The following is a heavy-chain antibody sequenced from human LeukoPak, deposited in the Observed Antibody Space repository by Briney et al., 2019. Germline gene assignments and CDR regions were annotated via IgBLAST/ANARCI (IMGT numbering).Heavy chain of an antibody. CDR3: ARDTIQPGLIDD. CDR2: ISSSGHSI. J-gene: IGHJ4*02. D-gene: IGHD2-2*01. Sequence: GGSLRLSCAASGFTISDNYMSWIRQAPGKGLEWITYISSSGHSIYYADSVKGQFTISRDIAQNFVHLQMNSLRAEDTAVYYCARDTIQPGLIDDWGQGTLVTVSS. V-gene: IGHV3-11*04. CDR1: GFTISDNY.